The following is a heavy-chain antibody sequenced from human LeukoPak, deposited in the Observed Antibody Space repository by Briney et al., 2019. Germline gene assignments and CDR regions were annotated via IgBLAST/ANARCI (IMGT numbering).Heavy chain of an antibody. CDR3: ASIRGNDARILDY. CDR2: INHSGST. V-gene: IGHV4-34*01. Sequence: SETLSLTCAVYGGSFSGYYWSWIPQPPGKGLAWIGEINHSGSTNYNPSLKSRVTISVDTSKNQFSLKLSSVTAADTAVYYCASIRGNDARILDYWGQGTLVTVSS. D-gene: IGHD1-1*01. J-gene: IGHJ4*02. CDR1: GGSFSGYY.